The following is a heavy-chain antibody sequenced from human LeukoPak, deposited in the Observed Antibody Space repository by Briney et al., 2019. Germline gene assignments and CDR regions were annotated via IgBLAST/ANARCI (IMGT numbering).Heavy chain of an antibody. J-gene: IGHJ4*02. D-gene: IGHD6-19*01. CDR1: GGSISNSGYY. Sequence: SETLSLTCTVSGGSISNSGYYWGWIRQPPGKGLEWIGSIYYTGNTYYNPSLNSRVTISVDTSKNQFSLKLSSVTAADTAVYYCARLYSSGWYFDYWGQGTLVTVSS. CDR3: ARLYSSGWYFDY. V-gene: IGHV4-39*01. CDR2: IYYTGNT.